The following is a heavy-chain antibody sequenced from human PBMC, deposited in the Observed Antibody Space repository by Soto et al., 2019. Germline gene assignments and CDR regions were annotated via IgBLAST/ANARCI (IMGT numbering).Heavy chain of an antibody. Sequence: SETLSLTCTVSGGSISSYYWSWIRQPPGKGLEWIGYIYYSGSTNYNPSLKSRVTISVDTSKNQFSLKLSSVTAADTAVYYCAFADPYYYYGMDVWGQGTTVTVSS. CDR1: GGSISSYY. J-gene: IGHJ6*02. CDR2: IYYSGST. V-gene: IGHV4-59*08. CDR3: AFADPYYYYGMDV.